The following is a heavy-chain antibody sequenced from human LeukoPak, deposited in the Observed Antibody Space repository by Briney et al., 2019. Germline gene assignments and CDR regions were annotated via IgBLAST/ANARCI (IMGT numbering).Heavy chain of an antibody. V-gene: IGHV3-23*01. CDR2: ISGSGGST. CDR1: GFTFSSYA. CDR3: ARDHDYYDSSGYYDY. D-gene: IGHD3-22*01. J-gene: IGHJ4*02. Sequence: GGSLRLPCAASGFTFSSYAMGWVRQAPGKGLEWVSAISGSGGSTYYADSVKGRFTISRDNSKNTLYLQMNSLRAEDTAVYYCARDHDYYDSSGYYDYWGQGTLVTVSS.